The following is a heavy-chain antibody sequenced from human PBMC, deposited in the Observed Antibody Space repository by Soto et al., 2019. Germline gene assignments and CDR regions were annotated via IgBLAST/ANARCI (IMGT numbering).Heavy chain of an antibody. CDR3: ARRSMVRGVSNWFDP. V-gene: IGHV4-31*03. J-gene: IGHJ5*02. Sequence: QVQLQESGPGLVKSSQTLSLTCTVSGDSISSGGYYWSWIRQHPGKGLEWIGYIYYSGSTYYNPSLNCRVTMSVDTSKNQSSLKLYSVTAADTAVYYCARRSMVRGVSNWFDPWGQGTLVTVSS. CDR2: IYYSGST. D-gene: IGHD3-10*01. CDR1: GDSISSGGYY.